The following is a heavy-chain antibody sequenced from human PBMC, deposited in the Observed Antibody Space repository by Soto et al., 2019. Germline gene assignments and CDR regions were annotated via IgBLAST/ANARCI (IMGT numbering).Heavy chain of an antibody. D-gene: IGHD3-10*01. V-gene: IGHV4-59*01. CDR3: AGGGVRGVITRTRDYYGMDV. CDR1: GGSISSYY. CDR2: IYYSGST. J-gene: IGHJ6*02. Sequence: PSETLSLTCTVSGGSISSYYWSWIRQPPGKGLEWIGYIYYSGSTNYNPSLKSRVTISVDTSKNQFSLKLSSVTAADTAMYYCAGGGVRGVITRTRDYYGMDVWGQGTTVTVSS.